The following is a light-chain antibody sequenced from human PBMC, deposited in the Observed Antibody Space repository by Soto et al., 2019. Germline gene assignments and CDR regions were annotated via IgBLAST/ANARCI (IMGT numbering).Light chain of an antibody. CDR2: EVS. CDR1: SRDVGGYKY. V-gene: IGLV2-14*01. J-gene: IGLJ2*01. CDR3: SSKTSSVTVA. Sequence: QSALTQPASVSGSPGQSITISCTGSSRDVGGYKYVSWYQHHPGTAPKLILYEVSNRPSGISDRFSGSKSGNTASLTISGLQAADEADYYCSSKTSSVTVAFGGGTQLTVL.